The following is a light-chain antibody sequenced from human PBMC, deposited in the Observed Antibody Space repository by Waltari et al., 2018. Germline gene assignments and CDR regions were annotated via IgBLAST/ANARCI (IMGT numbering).Light chain of an antibody. J-gene: IGLJ1*01. CDR1: SSDVGTYNL. CDR3: SSFAGSNTWV. CDR2: EVT. V-gene: IGLV2-23*02. Sequence: QSALTQPASVSGSPAQSIAASCTGTSSDVGTYNLVSWYQHHPGKAPRFMIFEVTKRPSGVSNRFSGSKSGNTASLTISGLQAEDEADYYCSSFAGSNTWVFGTGTKVTVL.